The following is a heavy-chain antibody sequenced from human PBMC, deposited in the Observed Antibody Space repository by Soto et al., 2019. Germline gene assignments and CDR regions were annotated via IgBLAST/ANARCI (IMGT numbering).Heavy chain of an antibody. V-gene: IGHV5-51*01. CDR3: ARQGSTGAYYYYGMAV. J-gene: IGHJ6*02. CDR1: GYRFSSYW. Sequence: GESLKISCKGSGYRFSSYWIAWVRQMPGKGLEWMGIIYPGDSDTRYSPSFQGQVTMSVDKSNNTAYLHWSSLKASDTAMYYCARQGSTGAYYYYGMAVWGQGTTVTVSS. CDR2: IYPGDSDT. D-gene: IGHD2-2*01.